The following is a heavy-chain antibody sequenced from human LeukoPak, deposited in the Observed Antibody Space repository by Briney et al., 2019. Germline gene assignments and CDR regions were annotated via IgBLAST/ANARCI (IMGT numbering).Heavy chain of an antibody. Sequence: PGGSLRLSCAASGFTFSSYAMSWVRQAPGKGLEWVSLISWDGGSTYYADSVKGRFTISRDNSKNSLYLQMNSLRTEDTALYYCAKDWSSWYLPGYYYYGMDVWGQGTTVTVSS. CDR2: ISWDGGST. J-gene: IGHJ6*02. V-gene: IGHV3-43*02. CDR3: AKDWSSWYLPGYYYYGMDV. D-gene: IGHD6-13*01. CDR1: GFTFSSYA.